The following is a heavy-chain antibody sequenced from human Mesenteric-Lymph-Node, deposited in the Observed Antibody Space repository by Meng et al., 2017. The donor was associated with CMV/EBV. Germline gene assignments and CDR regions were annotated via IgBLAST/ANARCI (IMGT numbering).Heavy chain of an antibody. CDR3: ARGDSSTSWLVFDY. CDR2: VWYDGTVK. CDR1: GFSSNTYA. V-gene: IGHV3-33*07. D-gene: IGHD6-13*01. Sequence: PGFSSNTYARYWVRQAPGKGLEWVALVWYDGTVKYYADSVKGRFTISRDDSRNTLYLQMNSLRVEDTAVFYCARGDSSTSWLVFDYWGLGTLVTVSS. J-gene: IGHJ4*02.